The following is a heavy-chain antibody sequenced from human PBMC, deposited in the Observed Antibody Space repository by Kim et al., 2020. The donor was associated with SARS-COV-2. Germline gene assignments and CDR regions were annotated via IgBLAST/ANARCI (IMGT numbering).Heavy chain of an antibody. J-gene: IGHJ6*03. D-gene: IGHD6-13*01. CDR3: ARGDSSSSYYYYMDV. CDR2: IWNDGTTK. V-gene: IGHV3-33*01. Sequence: GGSLRLSCAASEFTFSSYGMHWVRQAPGKGLEWVALIWNDGTTKNYADSVKGRFTISRDNSKHTLYLQMNSLRGEDTAVYYCARGDSSSSYYYYMDVWC. CDR1: EFTFSSYG.